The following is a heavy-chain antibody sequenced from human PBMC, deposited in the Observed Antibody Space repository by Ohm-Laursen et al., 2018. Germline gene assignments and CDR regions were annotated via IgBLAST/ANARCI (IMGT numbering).Heavy chain of an antibody. D-gene: IGHD2-2*01. Sequence: SLRLSCAASGFTFRKYGMHWVRQAPGKGLEWVSLISYDGGNKYYIDSVKGRFAISRDNSRNTVTLQMDNLRVGDTGIYFCARDSSQHLYYNYGMDVWGQGTTVTVSS. V-gene: IGHV3-33*05. CDR2: ISYDGGNK. J-gene: IGHJ6*02. CDR3: ARDSSQHLYYNYGMDV. CDR1: GFTFRKYG.